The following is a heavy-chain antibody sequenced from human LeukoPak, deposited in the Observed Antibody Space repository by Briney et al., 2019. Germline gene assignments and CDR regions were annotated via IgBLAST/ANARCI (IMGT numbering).Heavy chain of an antibody. J-gene: IGHJ4*02. CDR3: ARGTIGGNPASAY. Sequence: GASLRLSCAASGFTFSTYEMNWVRQAPGKGLEWVSSIGTDGYSYSAVSVKGRFTISRDNDKSTLYLQMDSLTVEDTALYYCARGTIGGNPASAYWGQGTLVTVSS. V-gene: IGHV3-21*06. CDR2: IGTDGYS. D-gene: IGHD4-23*01. CDR1: GFTFSTYE.